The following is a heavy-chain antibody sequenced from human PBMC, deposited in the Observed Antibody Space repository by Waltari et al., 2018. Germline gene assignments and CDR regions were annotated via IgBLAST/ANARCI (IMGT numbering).Heavy chain of an antibody. Sequence: EAQLVESGGGLIHPGGSLRLSCAVSGFTVGNNYMSWVGQAPGKGLEWVSVIYSGGSTNYADSVRGRFTISRDNSKNTLFLEMNSLTAEDTAVYYCARDPPGMATIGSWGQGTLVTVSS. CDR3: ARDPPGMATIGS. V-gene: IGHV3-53*01. CDR1: GFTVGNNY. D-gene: IGHD5-12*01. CDR2: IYSGGST. J-gene: IGHJ5*02.